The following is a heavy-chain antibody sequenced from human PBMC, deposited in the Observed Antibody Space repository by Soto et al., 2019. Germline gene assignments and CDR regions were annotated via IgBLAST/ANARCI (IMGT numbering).Heavy chain of an antibody. Sequence: QVQLVESGGGVVQPGRSLRLSCAASGFTFSSYGMHWVRQAPGKGLEWVAVRSYDGSNKYYADSVKGRFTISRDNSKNTLYLQMNSLRAEDTAVYYCAKDSRRYCSGGSCLPLAYWGEGTLVTVSS. CDR3: AKDSRRYCSGGSCLPLAY. CDR2: RSYDGSNK. CDR1: GFTFSSYG. D-gene: IGHD2-15*01. V-gene: IGHV3-30*18. J-gene: IGHJ4*02.